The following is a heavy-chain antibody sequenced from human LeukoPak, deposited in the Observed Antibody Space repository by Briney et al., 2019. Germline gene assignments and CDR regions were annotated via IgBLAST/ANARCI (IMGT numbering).Heavy chain of an antibody. CDR2: IKQDGSDK. J-gene: IGHJ4*02. CDR3: TRDRMVSATAYLDS. V-gene: IGHV3-7*03. D-gene: IGHD2-8*01. Sequence: GGSLRLSCAASGFIFTSNRMNWVRQAPGKGLEWVANIKQDGSDKYYVDSVKGRFTISRDNAKNSLYLQMNSLRAEDTAVYYCTRDRMVSATAYLDSWGQGTLVTVSS. CDR1: GFIFTSNR.